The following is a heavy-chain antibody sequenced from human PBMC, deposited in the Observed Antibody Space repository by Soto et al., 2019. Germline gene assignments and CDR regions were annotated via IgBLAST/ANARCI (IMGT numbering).Heavy chain of an antibody. CDR1: GSTFSSYA. Sequence: PGGSLRLSCAASGSTFSSYAMSWVRQAPGKGLEWVSAISGSGGSTYYADSVKGRFTISRDNSRNTLYLQMNSLRAEDTAVYYCARVHSRELLRRYYYYGMDVWGQGTTVTAP. J-gene: IGHJ6*02. V-gene: IGHV3-23*01. CDR2: ISGSGGST. D-gene: IGHD1-26*01. CDR3: ARVHSRELLRRYYYYGMDV.